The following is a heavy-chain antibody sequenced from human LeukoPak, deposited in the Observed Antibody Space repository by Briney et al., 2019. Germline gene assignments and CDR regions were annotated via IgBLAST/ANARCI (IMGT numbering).Heavy chain of an antibody. Sequence: PGGSLRLSCAASGFTFSSYAMSWVRQTPGKGLEWVGRIRSKANSYATAYAASVEGRFTISRDDSKNTAYLQMNSLKTEDTAMYYCTRSITGITAHFDYWGQGTLVTVSS. D-gene: IGHD1-7*01. CDR2: IRSKANSYAT. CDR3: TRSITGITAHFDY. CDR1: GFTFSSYA. J-gene: IGHJ4*02. V-gene: IGHV3-73*01.